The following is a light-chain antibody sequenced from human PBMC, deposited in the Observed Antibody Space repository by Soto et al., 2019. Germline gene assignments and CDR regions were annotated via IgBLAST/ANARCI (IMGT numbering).Light chain of an antibody. J-gene: IGKJ2*01. CDR1: QSVSSN. CDR2: GAS. V-gene: IGKV3-15*01. Sequence: EIVMTQSPATLSVSPGERATLSCRASQSVSSNLAWYQQKAGQVPRLLVYGASTRATGIPARFSGSGSGTEFTLTISSLQSEDFAVYYCQQYTNWPVYTFGQGTKLEIK. CDR3: QQYTNWPVYT.